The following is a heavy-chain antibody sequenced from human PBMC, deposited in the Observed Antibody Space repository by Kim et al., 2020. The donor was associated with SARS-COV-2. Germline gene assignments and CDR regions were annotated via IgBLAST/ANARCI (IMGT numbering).Heavy chain of an antibody. V-gene: IGHV3-7*01. CDR1: GFTFSSYW. D-gene: IGHD7-27*01. CDR2: IKQDGSDK. Sequence: GGSLRLSCVASGFTFSSYWMTWVRQAPGKGLEWVASIKQDGSDKYYVDSVKGRFTISRDNAKNSLFLQMNSLRAEDTAIYYCATTGACSFWGQGALVTVSS. CDR3: ATTGACSF. J-gene: IGHJ4*02.